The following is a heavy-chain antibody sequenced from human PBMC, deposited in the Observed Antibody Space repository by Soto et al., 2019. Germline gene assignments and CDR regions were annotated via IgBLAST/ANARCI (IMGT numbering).Heavy chain of an antibody. V-gene: IGHV3-23*01. CDR1: GFTFSDYA. Sequence: EVQLLESGGGLIQPGGSLRLSCAASGFTFSDYAMTWVRQAPGKGLEWVSVITGSGGTTFYADYVKGRFSISRDNSKNTVYLEINSLRAEDTAVYYCAKGILSDYYGSGTYDYWGQGTLVTVSS. CDR3: AKGILSDYYGSGTYDY. CDR2: ITGSGGTT. J-gene: IGHJ4*02. D-gene: IGHD3-10*01.